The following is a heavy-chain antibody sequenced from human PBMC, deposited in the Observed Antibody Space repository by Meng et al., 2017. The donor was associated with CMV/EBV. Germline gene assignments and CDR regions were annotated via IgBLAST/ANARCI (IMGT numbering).Heavy chain of an antibody. V-gene: IGHV3-30*02. CDR2: IRYDGSNK. D-gene: IGHD4-11*01. J-gene: IGHJ4*02. CDR3: AKASMDYSNYAGYFDY. CDR1: GFTFSSYG. Sequence: GGSLRLSCAASGFTFSSYGMHWVRQAPAKGLEWVAFIRYDGSNKYYADSVKGRFTISRDNSKNTLYLQMNSLRAEDTAVYYCAKASMDYSNYAGYFDYWGQGTLVTVSS.